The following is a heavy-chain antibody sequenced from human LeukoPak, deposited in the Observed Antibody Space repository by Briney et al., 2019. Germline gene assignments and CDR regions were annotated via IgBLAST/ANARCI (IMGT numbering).Heavy chain of an antibody. CDR2: IKQDGSEK. V-gene: IGHV3-7*01. Sequence: PGGSLRLSCAASGFTFSSYWMSWVRQAPGKGLEWVANIKQDGSEKYYVDSVKGRFTISRDNAKNSPYLQMNSLRAEDTAVYYCARDLRYCSGGSCKDAFDIWGQGTMVTVSS. CDR3: ARDLRYCSGGSCKDAFDI. CDR1: GFTFSSYW. D-gene: IGHD2-15*01. J-gene: IGHJ3*02.